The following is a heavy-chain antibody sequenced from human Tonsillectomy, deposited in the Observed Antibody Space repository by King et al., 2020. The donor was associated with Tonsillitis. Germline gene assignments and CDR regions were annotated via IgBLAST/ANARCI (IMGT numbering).Heavy chain of an antibody. V-gene: IGHV4-39*01. J-gene: IGHJ4*02. CDR1: GGSISSSSYY. CDR2: IYYNGST. D-gene: IGHD1-26*01. CDR3: ASHRGGSYPDYFDS. Sequence: LQLQESGPGLVKSSETLSLTCTVSGGSISSSSYYWGWIRQPPGKGLGWGGRIYYNGSTFYSPSLKSRVTISVDRSKNQFSLKLSSVTAADTAVYYCASHRGGSYPDYFDSWGQGTLVTVPS.